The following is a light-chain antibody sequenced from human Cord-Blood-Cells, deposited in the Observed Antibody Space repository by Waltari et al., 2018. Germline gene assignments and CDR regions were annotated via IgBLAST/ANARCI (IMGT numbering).Light chain of an antibody. CDR3: CSYAGSSTWV. Sequence: QSALTQPASVSGSPGQSITISCTGTSSDVGSYNLVSWYQQHPGKAPKLLIYAGSKRPSGVSNRFSGSKSGNPASLTISGLQAEDEADYYCCSYAGSSTWVFGGGTKLTVL. CDR2: AGS. CDR1: SSDVGSYNL. V-gene: IGLV2-23*01. J-gene: IGLJ3*02.